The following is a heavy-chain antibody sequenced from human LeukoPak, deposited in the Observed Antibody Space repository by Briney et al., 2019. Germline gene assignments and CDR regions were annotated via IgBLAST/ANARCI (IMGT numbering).Heavy chain of an antibody. J-gene: IGHJ4*02. CDR2: IYYSGST. CDR3: AEASQWSINY. CDR1: GGSIISSRYY. Sequence: SETLSLTCTVSGGSIISSRYYWGWIRQPPGKGLEWIVVIYYSGSTYHNPSLKSRVTVSVDTSKNQFSLKLSSVTAADTAVYYRAEASQWSINYWGQGTLVTVSS. V-gene: IGHV4-39*01. D-gene: IGHD2-15*01.